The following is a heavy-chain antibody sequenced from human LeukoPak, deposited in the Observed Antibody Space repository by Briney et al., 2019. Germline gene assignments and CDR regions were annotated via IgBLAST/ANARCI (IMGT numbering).Heavy chain of an antibody. D-gene: IGHD4-17*01. CDR1: GFTFITYE. J-gene: IGHJ4*02. CDR2: ISSSGNSI. V-gene: IGHV3-48*03. CDR3: ARDSPDYGDFNGLFDY. Sequence: GGSLRLSCAASGFTFITYEMNWVRQAPGKGLEWHSYISSSGNSIYYADSVKSRFTISRDNAKKSLYLQMSSLRAEDTALYYCARDSPDYGDFNGLFDYWGQGTLVTVSS.